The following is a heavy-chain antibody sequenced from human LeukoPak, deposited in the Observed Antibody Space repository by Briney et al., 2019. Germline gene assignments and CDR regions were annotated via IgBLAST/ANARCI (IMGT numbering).Heavy chain of an antibody. CDR3: ARQGMTARCFDY. CDR1: GYSFTNYW. CDR2: IYPGDSDT. Sequence: GESLKISCKGSGYSFTNYWIGWVRQVPGKTLEWMGIIYPGDSDTRYSPSFQGQVTISADKSTSTAYLRWSSLKASDTAMYYCARQGMTARCFDYWGQGTLVTVSS. J-gene: IGHJ4*02. V-gene: IGHV5-51*01. D-gene: IGHD2-21*02.